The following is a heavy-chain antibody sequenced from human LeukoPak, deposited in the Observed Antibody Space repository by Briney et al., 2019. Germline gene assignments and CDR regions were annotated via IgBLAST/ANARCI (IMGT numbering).Heavy chain of an antibody. Sequence: GRSLRLSCAASGFTFSSYGMHWVRQAPGKGLEWVAVISYDGSNKYYADSVKGRFTISRDNSKNTLYLQMNGLRAEDTAVYYCARVGILEWHYFDYWGQGTLVTVSS. CDR3: ARVGILEWHYFDY. CDR2: ISYDGSNK. CDR1: GFTFSSYG. D-gene: IGHD3-3*01. J-gene: IGHJ4*02. V-gene: IGHV3-30*03.